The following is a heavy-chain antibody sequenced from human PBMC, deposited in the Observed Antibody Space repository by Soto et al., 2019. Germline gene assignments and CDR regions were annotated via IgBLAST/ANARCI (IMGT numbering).Heavy chain of an antibody. CDR3: ARDGGLTTVTTLAAFDI. J-gene: IGHJ3*02. D-gene: IGHD4-17*01. Sequence: QVQLQESGPGLVKPSGTLSLTCAVSGGTISSSNWWSWVRQPPGKGLEWIGEIYHSGSTNYNPSRRRRVTLTLDKSNHQSSLKLRSVTAADTAVYYCARDGGLTTVTTLAAFDIWGQGTMVTVSS. CDR2: IYHSGST. V-gene: IGHV4-4*02. CDR1: GGTISSSNW.